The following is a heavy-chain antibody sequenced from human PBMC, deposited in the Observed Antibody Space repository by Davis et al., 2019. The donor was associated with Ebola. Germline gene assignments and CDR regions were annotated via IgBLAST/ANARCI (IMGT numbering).Heavy chain of an antibody. Sequence: GESLKISCAASGFTFSSYGMHWVRQAPGKGLEWVAVISYDGSNKYYADSVKGRFTISRDNSKNTLYLQMNSLRAEDTAVYYCAKDWGSGWEGYWGQGTLVTVSS. V-gene: IGHV3-30*18. CDR2: ISYDGSNK. D-gene: IGHD3-22*01. J-gene: IGHJ4*02. CDR1: GFTFSSYG. CDR3: AKDWGSGWEGY.